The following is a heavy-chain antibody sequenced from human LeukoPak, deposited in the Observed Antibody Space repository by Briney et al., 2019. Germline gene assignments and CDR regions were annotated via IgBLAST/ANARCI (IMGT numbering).Heavy chain of an antibody. V-gene: IGHV3-23*01. D-gene: IGHD2-21*02. CDR3: ATTAGYYGMDV. J-gene: IGHJ6*02. CDR1: GFTYSDCT. CDR2: ISGSGGFT. Sequence: PGGSLRLSCAASGFTYSDCTMSWVRQVPGKGLEWVSAISGSGGFTYYADSVKGRFTISRDNSKNTLYLQMNSLRAEDTAVYYCATTAGYYGMDVWGQGTTVTVSS.